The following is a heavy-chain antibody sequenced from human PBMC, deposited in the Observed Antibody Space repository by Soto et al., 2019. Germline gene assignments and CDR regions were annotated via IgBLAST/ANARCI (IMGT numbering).Heavy chain of an antibody. V-gene: IGHV3-30-3*01. CDR3: AREGATSLGAIDI. Sequence: GGSLRLSCAASGFTFSSYAMHWVRQAPGRGLEWVAVISYDGSNKYYADSVKGRFTISRDNSKNTLYLQMNSLRAEDTALYYCAREGATSLGAIDIWGQGTMVTVSS. CDR1: GFTFSSYA. J-gene: IGHJ3*02. CDR2: ISYDGSNK. D-gene: IGHD1-26*01.